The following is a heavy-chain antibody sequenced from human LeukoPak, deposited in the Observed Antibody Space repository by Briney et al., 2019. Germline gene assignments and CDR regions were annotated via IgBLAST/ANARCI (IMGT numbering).Heavy chain of an antibody. D-gene: IGHD3-16*01. V-gene: IGHV3-30*02. J-gene: IGHJ4*02. CDR2: IRHDGSIK. Sequence: PGGSLRLSCSASGFIFSTYGMYWVRQAPAKGLQGVAFIRHDGSIKNYEDSVKGRSTISRDNSKNTLYLQMNSLRAEDTAVYYCAKDSLADIDYWGQGTLVTVSS. CDR3: AKDSLADIDY. CDR1: GFIFSTYG.